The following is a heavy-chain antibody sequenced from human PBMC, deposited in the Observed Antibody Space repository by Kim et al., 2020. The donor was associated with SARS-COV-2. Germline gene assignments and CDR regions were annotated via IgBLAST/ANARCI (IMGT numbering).Heavy chain of an antibody. CDR2: ISYDGSNK. CDR3: ARDPQTGDYYFDY. J-gene: IGHJ4*02. CDR1: GFTFSSYA. D-gene: IGHD7-27*01. V-gene: IGHV3-30-3*01. Sequence: GGSLRLSCAASGFTFSSYAMHWVRQAPGKGLEWVAVISYDGSNKYYADSVKGRFTISRDNSKNTLYLQMNSLRAEDTAVYYCARDPQTGDYYFDYWGQGTLVTVSS.